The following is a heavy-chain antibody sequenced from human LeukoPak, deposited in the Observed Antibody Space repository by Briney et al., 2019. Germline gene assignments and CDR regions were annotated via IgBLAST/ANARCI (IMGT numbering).Heavy chain of an antibody. Sequence: SETLSLTCTVSGGSIRSSYYYWGWLRQPPGKGLEWIGSIYDSGSTYYNPSLKSRVTISVDTSKNQFSLKLSSVTAADTAVYYCARGPIRTFDYWGQGTLVTVSS. V-gene: IGHV4-39*01. CDR1: GGSIRSSYYY. D-gene: IGHD4-17*01. CDR3: ARGPIRTFDY. CDR2: IYDSGST. J-gene: IGHJ4*02.